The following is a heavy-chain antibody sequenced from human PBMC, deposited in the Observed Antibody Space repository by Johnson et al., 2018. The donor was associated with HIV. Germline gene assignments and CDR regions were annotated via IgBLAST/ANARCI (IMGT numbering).Heavy chain of an antibody. J-gene: IGHJ3*02. CDR1: GFTFRNYG. V-gene: IGHV3-30*03. CDR3: VRDIAFYDSGSAISDAFDI. Sequence: QVQLVESGGGVVQPGRSLRLSCAASGFTFRNYGIHWVRQAPGKGLEWVAVISYDGSDKYYADSVKGRFTISRDNAKNSLYLQMNSLRAEDTAMYYCVRDIAFYDSGSAISDAFDIWGQGTMVTVSS. D-gene: IGHD3-22*01. CDR2: ISYDGSDK.